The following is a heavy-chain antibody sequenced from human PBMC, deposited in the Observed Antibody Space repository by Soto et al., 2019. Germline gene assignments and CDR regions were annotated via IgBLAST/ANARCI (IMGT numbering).Heavy chain of an antibody. CDR3: ARKWERHAFDI. CDR1: GDTFSSYA. D-gene: IGHD1-26*01. Sequence: GASVKVSCKASGDTFSSYAIHWVRQAPGQGLEWMGWINPVYGNANYAQKFQGRVTITADTSTSTAYMELTSLRSEDTAVYYCARKWERHAFDIWGQGTMVTVSS. V-gene: IGHV1-69*06. CDR2: INPVYGNA. J-gene: IGHJ3*02.